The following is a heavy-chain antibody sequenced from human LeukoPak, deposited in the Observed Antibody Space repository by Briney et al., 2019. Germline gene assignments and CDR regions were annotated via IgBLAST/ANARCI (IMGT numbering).Heavy chain of an antibody. V-gene: IGHV4-59*01. CDR3: ARGGLQPPSR. D-gene: IGHD5-24*01. CDR1: GGSFSGYY. Sequence: PSETLSLTCAVYGGSFSGYYWSWIRQPPGKGLEWIGYIYYSGSTNYNPSLKSRVTISVDTSKNQFSLKLSSVTAADTAVYYCARGGLQPPSRWGQGTLVTVSS. J-gene: IGHJ4*02. CDR2: IYYSGST.